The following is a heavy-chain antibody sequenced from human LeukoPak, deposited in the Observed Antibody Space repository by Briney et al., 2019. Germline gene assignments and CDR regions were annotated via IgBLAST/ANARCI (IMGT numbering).Heavy chain of an antibody. D-gene: IGHD3-3*02. CDR3: AKDPLQHFYGMDV. CDR2: ISGSGGST. V-gene: IGHV3-23*01. Sequence: PGGSLRLSCAASGFTFSSYAMSWVRQAPGKELEWVSAISGSGGSTYYADSVKGRFTISRDNSKNTLYLQMNSLRAEDTAVYYCAKDPLQHFYGMDVWGQGTTVTVSS. J-gene: IGHJ6*02. CDR1: GFTFSSYA.